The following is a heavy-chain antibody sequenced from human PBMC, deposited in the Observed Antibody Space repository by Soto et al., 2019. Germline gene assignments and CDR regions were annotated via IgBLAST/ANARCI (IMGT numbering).Heavy chain of an antibody. CDR1: GGSFSGYY. Sequence: QVQLQQWGAGLLKPSETLSLTCAVYGGSFSGYYWSWIRQPPGKGLEWLGEINHSGSTNYNPSLKSRVTISVDTSKNQFSLKLSSVTAADTAVYYCARGPLRTMVRGVRSWYFDLWGRGTLVTVSS. V-gene: IGHV4-34*01. D-gene: IGHD3-10*01. CDR2: INHSGST. CDR3: ARGPLRTMVRGVRSWYFDL. J-gene: IGHJ2*01.